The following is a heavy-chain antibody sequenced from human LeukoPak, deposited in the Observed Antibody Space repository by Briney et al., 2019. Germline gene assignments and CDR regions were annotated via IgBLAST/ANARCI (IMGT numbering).Heavy chain of an antibody. D-gene: IGHD3-3*01. CDR3: ARDWATIFGVVTDMDV. CDR1: GYTFTGYY. V-gene: IGHV1-18*04. Sequence: ASVKVSCKASGYTFTGYYMHWVRQAPGQGLEWMGWINAYNGNTNYAQKLQGRVTMTTDTSTSTAYMELRSLRSDDTAVYYCARDWATIFGVVTDMDVWGKGTTVTVSS. CDR2: INAYNGNT. J-gene: IGHJ6*03.